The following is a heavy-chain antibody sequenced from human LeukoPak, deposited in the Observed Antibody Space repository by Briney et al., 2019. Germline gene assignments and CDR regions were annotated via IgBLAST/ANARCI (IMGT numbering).Heavy chain of an antibody. CDR1: GITVSDNY. J-gene: IGHJ4*02. CDR2: LYPAGDT. D-gene: IGHD4-17*01. CDR3: ARVHFPYGDFDY. V-gene: IGHV3-53*01. Sequence: GGSLRLSCAASGITVSDNYMSWVRQTPGKGLEWVSTLYPAGDTYLADSGRGRFTISRDISNTTVYLQMGSLRAEVTAVYFCARVHFPYGDFDYWGQGALVTVSS.